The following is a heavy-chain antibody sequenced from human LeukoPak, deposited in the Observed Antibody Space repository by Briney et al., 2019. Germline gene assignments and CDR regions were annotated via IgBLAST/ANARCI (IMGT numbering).Heavy chain of an antibody. CDR3: ARDRGDNAYGY. J-gene: IGHJ4*02. Sequence: GGSLRLSCAASGFTVSSNYMSWVRQAPGKGLEWVSVIYSGGSTYYADSVKGRFTISRDNSKNTLYLQMNSLRAEDTAVYYCARDRGDNAYGYWGQGTLVTVSS. D-gene: IGHD7-27*01. CDR1: GFTVSSNY. CDR2: IYSGGST. V-gene: IGHV3-66*01.